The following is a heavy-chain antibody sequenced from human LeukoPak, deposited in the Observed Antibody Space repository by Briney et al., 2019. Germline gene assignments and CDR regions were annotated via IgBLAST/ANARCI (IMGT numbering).Heavy chain of an antibody. CDR3: ARGARGYSSPFDY. CDR2: IWYDGSNK. CDR1: GFTFSSYG. J-gene: IGHJ4*02. D-gene: IGHD5-18*01. V-gene: IGHV3-33*01. Sequence: GGSLRLSCAASGFTFSSYGMHWVRQAPGKGLEWVAVIWYDGSNKYYADSVKGRFTISRDNSKNTLYLQMNSLRAEDTAVYYCARGARGYSSPFDYWGQGTLVTVSS.